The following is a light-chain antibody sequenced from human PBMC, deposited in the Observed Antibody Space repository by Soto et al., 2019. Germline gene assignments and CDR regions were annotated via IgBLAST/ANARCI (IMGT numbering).Light chain of an antibody. CDR2: GAS. J-gene: IGKJ4*01. CDR3: QQYGTSPLT. CDR1: QSVSSN. Sequence: EIVLTQSPGTLSLSPGERATLSCRASQSVSSNLAWYQQKPGQAPRLLIYGASTRATGIPARFSGSGSGTDFTLTISRLEPEDFAVYYCQQYGTSPLTFGGGTKVDIK. V-gene: IGKV3-20*01.